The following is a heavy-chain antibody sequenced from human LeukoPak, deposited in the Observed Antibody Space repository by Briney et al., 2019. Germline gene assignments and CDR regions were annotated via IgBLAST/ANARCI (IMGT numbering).Heavy chain of an antibody. CDR3: AKGRRVDADDHFDY. J-gene: IGHJ4*02. CDR1: GYTFTTYD. D-gene: IGHD1-1*01. Sequence: ASVKVSCKSSGYTFTTYDLHWVRQATGQGLEWMGWINPNLGATDYAQKFQCRVTMTTDSSTSTAYMELRTLISDDTAVYYCAKGRRVDADDHFDYWGQGTLVTVSS. CDR2: INPNLGAT. V-gene: IGHV1-8*02.